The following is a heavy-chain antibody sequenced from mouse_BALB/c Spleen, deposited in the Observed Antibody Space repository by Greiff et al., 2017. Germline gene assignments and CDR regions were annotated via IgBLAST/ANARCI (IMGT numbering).Heavy chain of an antibody. CDR2: ISSGSSTI. CDR3: ARLLRNYAMDY. V-gene: IGHV5-17*02. Sequence: DVMLVESGGGLVQPGGSRKLSCAASGFTFSSFGMHWVRQAPEKGLEWVAYISSGSSTIYYADTVKGRFTISRDNPKNTLFLQMTSLRSEDTAMYYCARLLRNYAMDYWGQGTSVTVSS. J-gene: IGHJ4*01. CDR1: GFTFSSFG. D-gene: IGHD1-1*01.